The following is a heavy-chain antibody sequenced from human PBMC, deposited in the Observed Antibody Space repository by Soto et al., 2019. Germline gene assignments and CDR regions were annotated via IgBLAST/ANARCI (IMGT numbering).Heavy chain of an antibody. J-gene: IGHJ4*02. Sequence: SETLSLTCTVSGGSISSYYWSWIRQPPGKGLEWIGYIYYSGSTNYNPSLKSRVTISVDTSKNQFSLKLSSVTAADTAVYYCASRPSRHAPFDYWGQGTLVTVSS. CDR3: ASRPSRHAPFDY. V-gene: IGHV4-59*01. CDR2: IYYSGST. CDR1: GGSISSYY.